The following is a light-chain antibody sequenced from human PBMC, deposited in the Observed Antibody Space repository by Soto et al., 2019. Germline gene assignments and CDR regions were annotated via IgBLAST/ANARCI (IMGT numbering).Light chain of an antibody. Sequence: QSALTQPASVSGSPGQSITISCTGTSSDIGFYDLVSWYQQHPGKAPKLMIYEGTKRPSGVSDRFSGSKSGNTASLTISGLQTEDEADYYCCSYVGNNTLVFGGGTKLTVL. V-gene: IGLV2-23*01. J-gene: IGLJ2*01. CDR2: EGT. CDR1: SSDIGFYDL. CDR3: CSYVGNNTLV.